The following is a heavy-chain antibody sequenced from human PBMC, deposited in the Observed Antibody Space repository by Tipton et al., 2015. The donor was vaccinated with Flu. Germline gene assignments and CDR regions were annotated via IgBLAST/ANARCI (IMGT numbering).Heavy chain of an antibody. CDR3: ARGGGFWSGYNYFDY. Sequence: TLSLTCTVSGDSMSTRYWSWIRQPPGKGLQWLGYIYYTGSTTYNPSLKSRVAMSVDTSKKQFSLKLTSVTAADTAVYYCARGGGFWSGYNYFDYWGQGTLVTVSS. V-gene: IGHV4-59*11. CDR1: GDSMSTRY. J-gene: IGHJ4*02. D-gene: IGHD3-3*01. CDR2: IYYTGST.